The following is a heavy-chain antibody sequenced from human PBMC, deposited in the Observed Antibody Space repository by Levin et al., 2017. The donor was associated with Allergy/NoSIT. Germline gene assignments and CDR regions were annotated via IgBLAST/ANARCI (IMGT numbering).Heavy chain of an antibody. V-gene: IGHV3-9*01. J-gene: IGHJ3*02. Sequence: SLKISCADSGFTFDDYGMHWVRQAPGKGLEWVSGISWNSDIIGYADSVKGRFTISRDNAKNSLYLQTNSLRAEDTALYYCVKDHSRAAVPAFDMWGQGTMVTVSS. CDR2: ISWNSDII. CDR3: VKDHSRAAVPAFDM. D-gene: IGHD6-13*01. CDR1: GFTFDDYG.